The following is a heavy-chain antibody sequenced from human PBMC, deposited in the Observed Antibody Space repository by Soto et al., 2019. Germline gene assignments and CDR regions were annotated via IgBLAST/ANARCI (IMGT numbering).Heavy chain of an antibody. V-gene: IGHV3-30*03. J-gene: IGHJ6*02. CDR1: GFAFGSHG. CDR3: ERERADIVVAPVATSGMDV. CDR2: ISHDGQNQ. D-gene: IGHD2-2*01. Sequence: QVQLVESGGGVVPPGRYLKLSCIASGFAFGSHGMHWVRQVSGKGLEWVAVISHDGQNQYYRESVKGRFTISRDNSKNSVFLEVHSLRVEDTAVYYCERERADIVVAPVATSGMDVWGQGTAVTVSS.